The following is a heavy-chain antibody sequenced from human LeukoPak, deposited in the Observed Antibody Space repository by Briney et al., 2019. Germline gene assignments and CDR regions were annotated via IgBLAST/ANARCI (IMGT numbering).Heavy chain of an antibody. J-gene: IGHJ1*01. CDR1: GYSISSGYY. Sequence: SETLSLTCAVSGYSISSGYYWGWIRQPPGKGLEWVGSIYHSGSTYYNPSLKSRVTILVATSRNQFSLKLSSVTAADTAVYYCAREVDTAMVGKYFQHWGQGTLVTVSS. V-gene: IGHV4-38-2*02. D-gene: IGHD5-18*01. CDR2: IYHSGST. CDR3: AREVDTAMVGKYFQH.